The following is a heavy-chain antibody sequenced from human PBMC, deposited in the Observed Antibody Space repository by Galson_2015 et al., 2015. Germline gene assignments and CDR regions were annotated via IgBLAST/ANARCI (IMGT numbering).Heavy chain of an antibody. D-gene: IGHD3-10*01. V-gene: IGHV3-23*01. J-gene: IGHJ6*02. CDR3: ARSSSGSYFYRLDV. CDR1: GFTFSSYA. CDR2: ISGSGGNT. Sequence: SLRLSCAASGFTFSSYAMRWVRSAPVKGLEWVSGISGSGGNTHYADSVKGRFTISRDNSKNTVYLQMKSLTAEDTAVYYCARSSSGSYFYRLDVWGQGTTVTVSS.